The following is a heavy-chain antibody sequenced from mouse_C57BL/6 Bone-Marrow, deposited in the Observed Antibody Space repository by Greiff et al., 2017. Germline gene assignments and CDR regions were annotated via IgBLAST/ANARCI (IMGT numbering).Heavy chain of an antibody. CDR2: IYPRSGNT. CDR3: ARWVYVGSSLGFAY. D-gene: IGHD1-1*01. Sequence: VQLQESGAELVRPGASVKLSCTASGYTFTSYGISWVKQRTGQGLEWIGEIYPRSGNTYYNEKFKGKATLTAYKSSSTAYMELRSLTSEDSAVYFCARWVYVGSSLGFAYWGQGTLVTVSA. J-gene: IGHJ3*01. CDR1: GYTFTSYG. V-gene: IGHV1-81*01.